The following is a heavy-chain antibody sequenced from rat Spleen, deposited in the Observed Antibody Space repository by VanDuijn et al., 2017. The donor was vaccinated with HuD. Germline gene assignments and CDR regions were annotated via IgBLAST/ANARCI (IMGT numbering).Heavy chain of an antibody. CDR2: ITTSGIRT. CDR3: ARRDYDGSYYYAYYFDY. V-gene: IGHV5S13*01. CDR1: GFTFSNYG. Sequence: EVQLVESGGGLVQPGRSLKLSCAASGFTFSNYGMAWVRQAPKKGLEWVATITTSGIRTYYADSVKGRFIISRDNLKSSLYLQMNSLRSEDTATYYCARRDYDGSYYYAYYFDYWGQGVMVTVSS. J-gene: IGHJ2*01. D-gene: IGHD1-12*02.